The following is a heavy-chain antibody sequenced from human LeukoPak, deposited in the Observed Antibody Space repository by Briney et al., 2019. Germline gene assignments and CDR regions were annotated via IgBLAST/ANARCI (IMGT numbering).Heavy chain of an antibody. CDR3: ARGGYYYDSSGYYHLLPFDY. Sequence: GGSLRLSCAASGFTFSSYSMNWVRQAPGKGLEWVSSISSSSSYIYYADSVKGRFTISRDNSKNTLHLQMNSLRAEDTAVYYCARGGYYYDSSGYYHLLPFDYWGQGTLVTVSS. V-gene: IGHV3-21*04. CDR1: GFTFSSYS. J-gene: IGHJ4*02. D-gene: IGHD3-22*01. CDR2: ISSSSSYI.